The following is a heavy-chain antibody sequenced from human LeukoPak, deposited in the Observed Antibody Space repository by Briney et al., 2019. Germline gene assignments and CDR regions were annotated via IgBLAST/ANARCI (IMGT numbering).Heavy chain of an antibody. CDR2: IYKSGNT. V-gene: IGHV3-53*01. CDR1: GFTFSSND. Sequence: PGGSLRVSCAASGFTFSSNDMTWVRQAPGKGLEWVSVIYKSGNTFYSDSVKGRFTISRDNSKNTVYLQMDSLRAEDTAVYYCARYTSGSYFDSWGQGTLVTVSS. D-gene: IGHD6-19*01. J-gene: IGHJ4*02. CDR3: ARYTSGSYFDS.